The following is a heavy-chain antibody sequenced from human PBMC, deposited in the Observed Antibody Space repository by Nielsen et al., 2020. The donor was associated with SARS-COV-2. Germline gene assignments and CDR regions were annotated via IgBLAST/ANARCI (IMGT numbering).Heavy chain of an antibody. Sequence: GGSLRLSCAASGFSFRTSWMNWVRQGPGKRLEWVANINLDGSMKRHVDSVKGRFTVSRDNSINSLYLQMNSLRTEDTALYYCAKGLYSSPNWFDPWGQGTLVTVSS. V-gene: IGHV3-7*05. J-gene: IGHJ5*02. CDR3: AKGLYSSPNWFDP. CDR2: INLDGSMK. CDR1: GFSFRTSW. D-gene: IGHD6-13*01.